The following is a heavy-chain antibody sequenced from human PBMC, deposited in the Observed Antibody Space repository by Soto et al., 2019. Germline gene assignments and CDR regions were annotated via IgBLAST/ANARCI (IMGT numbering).Heavy chain of an antibody. V-gene: IGHV3-30-3*01. D-gene: IGHD2-15*01. CDR2: ISYDGSNK. Sequence: GESLKISCAASGFTFSSYAMHWVRQAPGKGLEWVAVISYDGSNKYYADSVKGRFTISRDNSKNTLYLQMNSLRAEDTAVYYCASPAVVISYYFDYWGQ. CDR1: GFTFSSYA. J-gene: IGHJ4*02. CDR3: ASPAVVISYYFDY.